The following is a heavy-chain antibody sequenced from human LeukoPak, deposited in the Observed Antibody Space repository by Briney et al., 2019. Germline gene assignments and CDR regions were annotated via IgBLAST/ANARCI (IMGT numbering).Heavy chain of an antibody. Sequence: SETLSRTCAVYGGSFSGYYWSWIRQPPGKGLEWIGEINHSGSTNYNPSLKSRVTISVDTSKNQFSLKLSSVTAADTAVYYCASTPITYYYDSSGYYWGQGTLVTVSS. CDR2: INHSGST. D-gene: IGHD3-22*01. J-gene: IGHJ4*02. CDR3: ASTPITYYYDSSGYY. V-gene: IGHV4-34*01. CDR1: GGSFSGYY.